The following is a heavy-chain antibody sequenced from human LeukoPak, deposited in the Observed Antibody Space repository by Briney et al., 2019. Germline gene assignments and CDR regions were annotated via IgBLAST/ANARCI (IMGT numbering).Heavy chain of an antibody. CDR1: GFTFSSYA. Sequence: GGSLRLSCAASGFTFSSYALHWARQAPGKGLEWVAVISYDGSNKYYADSVKGRFTISRDNSKNTLYLQMSSLRAEDTAVYYCARDRRTYYGSGSYYYGMDVWGQGTTVTVSS. D-gene: IGHD3-10*01. J-gene: IGHJ6*02. CDR2: ISYDGSNK. V-gene: IGHV3-30-3*01. CDR3: ARDRRTYYGSGSYYYGMDV.